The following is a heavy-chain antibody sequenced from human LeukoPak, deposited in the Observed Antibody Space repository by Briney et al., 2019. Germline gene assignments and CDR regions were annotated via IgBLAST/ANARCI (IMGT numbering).Heavy chain of an antibody. D-gene: IGHD3-10*01. Sequence: GGSLRLSCAASGFTLSRSGRHWIRQAPGKGLEWVAFIRSDGNKYYYADSVKGRFTISRDSSKNTLYLQMNSLRPEDTAVYSCAKDLGAYYYGSVLDYWGQGTLVTVSS. CDR3: AKDLGAYYYGSVLDY. CDR1: GFTLSRSG. J-gene: IGHJ4*02. V-gene: IGHV3-30*02. CDR2: IRSDGNKY.